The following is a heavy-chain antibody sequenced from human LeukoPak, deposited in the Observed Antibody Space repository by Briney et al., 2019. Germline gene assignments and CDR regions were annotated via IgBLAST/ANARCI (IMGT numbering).Heavy chain of an antibody. Sequence: ASVKVSCKASGYTFTTYDINWVRQATGQGLEWMGWMNPNSGNTGYAQKFQGRVTMTRNTSISTAYMELSSLRSEDTAVYYCAILPGYSSGWYEVNYWGQGTLVTVSS. D-gene: IGHD6-13*01. V-gene: IGHV1-8*01. CDR2: MNPNSGNT. J-gene: IGHJ4*02. CDR1: GYTFTTYD. CDR3: AILPGYSSGWYEVNY.